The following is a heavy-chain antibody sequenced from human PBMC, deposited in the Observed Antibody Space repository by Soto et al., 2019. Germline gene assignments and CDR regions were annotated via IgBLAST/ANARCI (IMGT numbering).Heavy chain of an antibody. V-gene: IGHV4-59*01. CDR2: IYYSGRT. CDR3: ARGGYSYGFEY. D-gene: IGHD5-18*01. J-gene: IGHJ4*02. CDR1: GGSISSYY. Sequence: QVQLQESGPGLVKPSETLSLTCTVSGGSISSYYWSWIRQPPGKGLEWIGYIYYSGRTNCNPSLTRXXTXSXGQSKNQFSVKLSSVPAADTAVYYCARGGYSYGFEYWGQGTLVTVSS.